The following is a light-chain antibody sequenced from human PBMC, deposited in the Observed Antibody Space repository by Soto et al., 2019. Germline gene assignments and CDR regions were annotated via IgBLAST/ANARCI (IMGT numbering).Light chain of an antibody. Sequence: EIVLTQSPGTLSLSPGERASLSCRASQTVSTGYLAWYQQKPGQAPRLLIYGASSRATGIPDRFSGGGSGTDFTLSISRLEPEDFAVYDCQQYGSSRWTFGQGTKVDIK. CDR3: QQYGSSRWT. CDR2: GAS. J-gene: IGKJ1*01. CDR1: QTVSTGY. V-gene: IGKV3-20*01.